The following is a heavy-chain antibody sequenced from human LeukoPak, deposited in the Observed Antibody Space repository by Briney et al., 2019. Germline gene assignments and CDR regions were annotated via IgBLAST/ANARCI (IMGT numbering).Heavy chain of an antibody. CDR2: MSPNSGDT. J-gene: IGHJ4*02. D-gene: IGHD7-27*01. CDR1: GYTFTIYD. Sequence: ASVKVSCTASGYTFTIYDFNWVRQATGQRPEWMGWMSPNSGDTGYAQKFQDRVTMTRNTSISTAYMELSSLRSDDTAVYYCARGPPNWGYDYWGPGTLVTVSS. V-gene: IGHV1-8*01. CDR3: ARGPPNWGYDY.